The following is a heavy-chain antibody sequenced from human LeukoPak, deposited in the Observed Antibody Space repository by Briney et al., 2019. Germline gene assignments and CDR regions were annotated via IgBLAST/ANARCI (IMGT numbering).Heavy chain of an antibody. V-gene: IGHV5-51*01. Sequence: GESLKISCKGSGYSFSRYWIGWVRQTPGEGLEWMGIIYPGDSDTRYSPSFEGQVTISADKSISTAYLQWSTLKASDTAMYYCARHGGYCSSTSCYIDYWGQGTLVTVSS. D-gene: IGHD2-2*02. CDR1: GYSFSRYW. CDR3: ARHGGYCSSTSCYIDY. CDR2: IYPGDSDT. J-gene: IGHJ4*02.